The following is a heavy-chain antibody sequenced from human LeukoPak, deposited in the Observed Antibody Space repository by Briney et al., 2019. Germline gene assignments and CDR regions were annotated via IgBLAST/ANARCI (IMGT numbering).Heavy chain of an antibody. Sequence: GGSLRLSCAASGFSFSAYWMTWVRQAPGAGLEFVANINPVGTASYYADPVKGRFTISRDNAKNLVYLQMNSLRAEDTAVYHCGRFGYVAGVDLWGQGTLVTVSS. CDR3: GRFGYVAGVDL. CDR2: INPVGTAS. D-gene: IGHD6-19*01. V-gene: IGHV3-7*01. J-gene: IGHJ4*02. CDR1: GFSFSAYW.